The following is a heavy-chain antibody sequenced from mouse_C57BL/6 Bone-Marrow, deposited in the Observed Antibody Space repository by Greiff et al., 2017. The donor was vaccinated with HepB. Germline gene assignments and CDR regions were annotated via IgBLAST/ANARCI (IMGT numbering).Heavy chain of an antibody. CDR3: ARWYYGSSYVGYFDY. Sequence: QVQLQQPGAELVKPGASVKMSCKASGYTFTSYWITWVKQRPGQGLEWIGDIYPGSGSTNYNEKFKSKATLTVDTSSSTAYMQLSRLTSEDSAVYYCARWYYGSSYVGYFDYWGQGTTLTVSS. D-gene: IGHD1-1*01. CDR1: GYTFTSYW. V-gene: IGHV1-55*01. CDR2: IYPGSGST. J-gene: IGHJ2*01.